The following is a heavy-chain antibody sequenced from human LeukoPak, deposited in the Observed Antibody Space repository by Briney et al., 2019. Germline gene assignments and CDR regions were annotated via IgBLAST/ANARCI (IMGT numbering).Heavy chain of an antibody. D-gene: IGHD5-18*01. CDR2: IYSGGST. Sequence: PGGSLRLSCAASGLTVSSNYMSWVRQAPGKGLEWVSVIYSGGSTYYADSVKGRFTISRDNSKNTLYLQMNSLRAEDTAVYYCVGGYSYGRIFDYWGQGTLVTVSS. J-gene: IGHJ4*02. CDR3: VGGYSYGRIFDY. V-gene: IGHV3-66*02. CDR1: GLTVSSNY.